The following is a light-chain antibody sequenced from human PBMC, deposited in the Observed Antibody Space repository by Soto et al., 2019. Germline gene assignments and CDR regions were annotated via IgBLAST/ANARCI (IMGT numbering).Light chain of an antibody. CDR3: CSYAGSSTPLI. CDR1: SSDVGNYNL. V-gene: IGLV2-23*02. Sequence: QSALTQPASVYGSPGQSITISCTGTSSDVGNYNLVSWYQQHPGKAPKLMIYEVSKWPSGVSNRFSGSKSGNTASLTISGLQAEDEADYYCCSYAGSSTPLIFGTGTKVTV. CDR2: EVS. J-gene: IGLJ1*01.